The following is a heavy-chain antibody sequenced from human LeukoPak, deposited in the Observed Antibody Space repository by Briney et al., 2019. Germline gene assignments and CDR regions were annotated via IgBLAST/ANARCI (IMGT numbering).Heavy chain of an antibody. CDR1: GGSIRTSSDY. CDR3: ARPVRSFDWSSRDAFEI. V-gene: IGHV4-39*07. J-gene: IGHJ3*02. D-gene: IGHD3-9*01. CDR2: LYHSGST. Sequence: SETLSLTCTVSGGSIRTSSDYWGWIRQPPGKGLEWIGSLYHSGSTYSNPSLKSRVSISVDMSKNQISLKLGSVTAADTAVYYCARPVRSFDWSSRDAFEIWGQGTMVTVSS.